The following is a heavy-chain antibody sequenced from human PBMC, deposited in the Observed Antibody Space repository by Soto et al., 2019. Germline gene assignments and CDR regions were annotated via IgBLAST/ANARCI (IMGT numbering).Heavy chain of an antibody. CDR1: GFTFSSYA. D-gene: IGHD1-26*01. CDR3: AKATSGSYYVRYFQH. J-gene: IGHJ1*01. V-gene: IGHV3-23*01. CDR2: ISGSGGST. Sequence: GGSLRLSCAASGFTFSSYAMSWVRQAPGKGLEWVSAISGSGGSTYYADSVKGRFTISRDNSKNTLYLQMNSLRAEDTAVYYCAKATSGSYYVRYFQHWGQGTLVTVSS.